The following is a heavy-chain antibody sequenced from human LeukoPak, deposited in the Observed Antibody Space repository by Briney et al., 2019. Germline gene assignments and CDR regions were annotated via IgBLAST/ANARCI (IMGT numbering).Heavy chain of an antibody. J-gene: IGHJ6*02. Sequence: GASVKVSCKASGYTFTSYGISWVRQAPGQGLEWMGWISVYNGNINYAQKLQGRVTMTTDKSTSTAYMELRSLRSDDTAVYYCARDLPLGGRLEPQPSMDVWGQGTTVTVSS. CDR1: GYTFTSYG. CDR2: ISVYNGNI. D-gene: IGHD1-1*01. V-gene: IGHV1-18*01. CDR3: ARDLPLGGRLEPQPSMDV.